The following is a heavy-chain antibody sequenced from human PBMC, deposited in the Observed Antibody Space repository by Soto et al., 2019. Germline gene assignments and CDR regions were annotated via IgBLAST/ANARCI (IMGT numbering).Heavy chain of an antibody. CDR1: GYTFTDYG. D-gene: IGHD3-3*01. V-gene: IGHV1-18*01. CDR2: ITAFNGNT. J-gene: IGHJ4*02. Sequence: QVHLVQSGAEVEKPGASVKVSCKASGYTFTDYGISWVRQAPGQGLQWMGWITAFNGNTKYAQQFQGRVTMTTDTSTSTAYMELRSWESYDTAVYYCARISQSDFWSGYYYFFDYWGQGTLVTVSS. CDR3: ARISQSDFWSGYYYFFDY.